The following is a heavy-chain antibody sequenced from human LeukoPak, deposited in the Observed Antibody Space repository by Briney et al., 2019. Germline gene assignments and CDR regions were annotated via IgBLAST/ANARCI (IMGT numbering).Heavy chain of an antibody. J-gene: IGHJ3*02. V-gene: IGHV3-9*03. CDR3: AKGAGSGWHQVGDAFDI. Sequence: GGSLRLSCAASGFTFSSYAMSWVRQAPGKGLEWVSGISWNSGSIGYADSVKGRFTISRDNAKNSLYLQMNSLRAEDMALYYCAKGAGSGWHQVGDAFDIWGQGTMVTVSS. D-gene: IGHD6-19*01. CDR2: ISWNSGSI. CDR1: GFTFSSYA.